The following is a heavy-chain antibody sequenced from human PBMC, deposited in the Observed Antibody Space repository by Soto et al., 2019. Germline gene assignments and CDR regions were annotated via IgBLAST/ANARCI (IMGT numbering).Heavy chain of an antibody. J-gene: IGHJ4*02. CDR1: GFSLTTSGVG. CDR2: IYWDDDK. Sequence: QITLKESGSPLVKPTQTLTLTCTFSGFSLTTSGVGVGWIRQRPGKALEWLALIYWDDDKRYSPSLKSRLAITKDTSKHQVVLTMTDMDPVDTATYCCAHRLTGGPNFDYWGQGTLVTVSS. D-gene: IGHD3-16*01. CDR3: AHRLTGGPNFDY. V-gene: IGHV2-5*02.